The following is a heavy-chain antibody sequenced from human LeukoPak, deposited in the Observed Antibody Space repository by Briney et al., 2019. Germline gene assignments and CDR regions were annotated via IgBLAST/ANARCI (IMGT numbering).Heavy chain of an antibody. CDR3: AREPIYYYYMDV. Sequence: GGSLRLSCATSGFSFSSYGMNWVRQAPGKGLEWVAFIRSDGSNTHYAASVRGRFTISRDKSKNTLYLQMNRLRAEDTAVYYCAREPIYYYYMDVWGKGTTVTVSS. J-gene: IGHJ6*03. CDR1: GFSFSSYG. V-gene: IGHV3-30*02. CDR2: IRSDGSNT.